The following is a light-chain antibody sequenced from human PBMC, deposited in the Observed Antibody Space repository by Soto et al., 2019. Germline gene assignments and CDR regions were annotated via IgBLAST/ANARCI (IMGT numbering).Light chain of an antibody. CDR1: QSGTSTY. Sequence: EIVLTQSPVTLSVSPGESATLSCRASQSGTSTYLAWYQQTPGQAPRLLIYGASSRATGIPDRFSGSGSGTDFTLTISRLEPEDFAVYYCQQYGSSPWTFGQGTKVDIK. CDR2: GAS. J-gene: IGKJ1*01. V-gene: IGKV3-20*01. CDR3: QQYGSSPWT.